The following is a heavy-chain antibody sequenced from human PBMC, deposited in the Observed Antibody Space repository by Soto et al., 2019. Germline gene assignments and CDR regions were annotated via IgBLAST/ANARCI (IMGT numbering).Heavy chain of an antibody. Sequence: QVQLVQSGAEVKKPGASVKVSCKASGYTFTSYDINWVREATGQGLEWMGWMNANSGNTGYAQKFQGRVTMTRNTSISTAYMELRSLRSEDTAVYYCARGLKASYGFLAWNTWLDPWGQGTLVTVSS. V-gene: IGHV1-8*01. CDR3: ARGLKASYGFLAWNTWLDP. CDR2: MNANSGNT. J-gene: IGHJ5*02. D-gene: IGHD3-3*01. CDR1: GYTFTSYD.